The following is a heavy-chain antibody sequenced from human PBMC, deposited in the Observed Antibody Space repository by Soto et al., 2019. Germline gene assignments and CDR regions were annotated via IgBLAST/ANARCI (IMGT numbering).Heavy chain of an antibody. CDR2: ISGSSSYI. CDR1: GFTFSSYN. Sequence: GGSLRLSCAASGFTFSSYNMNWVRQAPGKGLEWVSSISGSSSYIYYADSVKGRFTISRDNAKNSVYLQMNSLRAEDTAVYYCARAVYSSSWFIDYWGQGTLVTVSS. V-gene: IGHV3-21*01. D-gene: IGHD6-13*01. J-gene: IGHJ4*02. CDR3: ARAVYSSSWFIDY.